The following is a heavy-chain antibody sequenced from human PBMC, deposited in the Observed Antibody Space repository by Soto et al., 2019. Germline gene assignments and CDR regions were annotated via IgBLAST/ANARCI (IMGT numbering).Heavy chain of an antibody. J-gene: IGHJ4*02. Sequence: QMQLVQSGAEVKKTGSTVTVSCQALGNTFTYRYLHWVRQAPGQALEWMGWITPFSGDVHYAQKFKERRTIITDRSINKVFMRMSSLGSEDTAMYYCATGGAGSGPFTWELPDHWGQGTLVTVSS. CDR1: GNTFTYRY. D-gene: IGHD1-26*01. CDR2: ITPFSGDV. CDR3: ATGGAGSGPFTWELPDH. V-gene: IGHV1-45*02.